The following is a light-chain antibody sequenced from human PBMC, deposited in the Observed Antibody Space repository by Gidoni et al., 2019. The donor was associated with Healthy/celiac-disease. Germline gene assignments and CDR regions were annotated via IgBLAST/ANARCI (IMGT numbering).Light chain of an antibody. V-gene: IGKV1-39*01. Sequence: IQMTQSPSSLSASVGDRVTIPCRASQSISSYLNWYQQKPGKAPKLLIYAASSLQSGVPSRFSGCGSGTDFTLTISSLQPEDFATYYWQQSYSTLTFXQXTKVEIK. J-gene: IGKJ1*01. CDR2: AAS. CDR1: QSISSY. CDR3: QQSYSTLT.